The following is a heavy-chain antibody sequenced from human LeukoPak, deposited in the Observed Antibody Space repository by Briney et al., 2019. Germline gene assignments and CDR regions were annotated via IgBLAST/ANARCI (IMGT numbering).Heavy chain of an antibody. CDR1: GFTFSNYW. D-gene: IGHD5-12*01. Sequence: GGSLRLSCAASGFTFSNYWMSWVRQAPGKGLEWVSSISSSSSYIYYADSVKGRFTISRDNAKNSLYLQMNSLRAEDTAVYYCARDIVATIRGGDAFDIWGQGTMVTVSS. CDR3: ARDIVATIRGGDAFDI. J-gene: IGHJ3*02. CDR2: ISSSSSYI. V-gene: IGHV3-21*01.